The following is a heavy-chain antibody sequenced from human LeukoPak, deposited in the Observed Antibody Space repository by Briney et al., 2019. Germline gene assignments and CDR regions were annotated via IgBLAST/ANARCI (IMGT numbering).Heavy chain of an antibody. Sequence: GGCLRLSCAASGLTFSSYWMSWVRQAPGKGLEWVANIKQDGSEKYYVDSVKGRFTISRDNAKNSLYLQMNSLRAEDTAVYYCARGLYSSGWYEGSFDYWGQGTLVTVSS. CDR3: ARGLYSSGWYEGSFDY. CDR2: IKQDGSEK. V-gene: IGHV3-7*01. D-gene: IGHD6-19*01. CDR1: GLTFSSYW. J-gene: IGHJ4*02.